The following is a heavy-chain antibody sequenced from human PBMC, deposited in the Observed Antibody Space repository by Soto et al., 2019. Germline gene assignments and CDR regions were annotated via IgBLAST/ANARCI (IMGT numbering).Heavy chain of an antibody. CDR1: GGSISNYY. V-gene: IGHV4-59*01. Sequence: PSETLSLTCTVSGGSISNYYWSWIRQPPGERLQWSGYILYSGNSNFSPSLKRRVTMSLDTSKNQFSLKLSSVTAGDTAVYYCARHYSGTYWAAFDIWGQGTMVTVS. CDR2: ILYSGNS. CDR3: ARHYSGTYWAAFDI. D-gene: IGHD1-26*01. J-gene: IGHJ3*02.